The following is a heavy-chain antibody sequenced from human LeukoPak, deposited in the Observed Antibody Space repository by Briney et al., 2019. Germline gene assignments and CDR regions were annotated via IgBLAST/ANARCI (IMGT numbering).Heavy chain of an antibody. Sequence: PGGSLRLSCAASGFTFSSYSTNRVRQAPGKGLEWVSSISSSSSYIYYADSVKGRFTISRDNAKNSLYLQMNSLRAEDTAVYYCARAVYDSSGYYYDWGQGTLVTVSS. D-gene: IGHD3-22*01. CDR1: GFTFSSYS. J-gene: IGHJ4*02. CDR3: ARAVYDSSGYYYD. V-gene: IGHV3-21*01. CDR2: ISSSSSYI.